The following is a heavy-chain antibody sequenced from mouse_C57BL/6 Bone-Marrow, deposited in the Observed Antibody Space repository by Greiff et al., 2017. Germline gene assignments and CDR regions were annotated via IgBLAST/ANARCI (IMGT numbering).Heavy chain of an antibody. CDR3: ARHRDYYYGRSYVHAMDY. D-gene: IGHD1-1*01. V-gene: IGHV2-6-1*01. CDR2: IWRDGST. Sequence: QVQLKESGPGLVAPSQSLSITCTVSGFSLTSYGVHWVRQPPGKGLEWLVVIWRDGSTTYNSALKSRLSISKDNSKSQVFIKMNRHQTEDKAMYYCARHRDYYYGRSYVHAMDYWGQGTSGTVSS. J-gene: IGHJ4*01. CDR1: GFSLTSYG.